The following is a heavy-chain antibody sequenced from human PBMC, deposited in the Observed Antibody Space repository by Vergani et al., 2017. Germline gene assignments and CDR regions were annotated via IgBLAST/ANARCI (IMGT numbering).Heavy chain of an antibody. CDR3: ARDGLPGVDTPYYYYMDV. D-gene: IGHD2-15*01. CDR1: GGSISSGGYY. V-gene: IGHV4-31*03. CDR2: LYYRGST. Sequence: QVQLQESGPGLVKPSQTLSLTCTVSGGSISSGGYYWSWIRQHPGKGLEWIGYLYYRGSTYYNPSLKSRVTISVDTSKNQFSLKLSSVTAADTAVYYCARDGLPGVDTPYYYYMDVWGKGTTVTVSS. J-gene: IGHJ6*03.